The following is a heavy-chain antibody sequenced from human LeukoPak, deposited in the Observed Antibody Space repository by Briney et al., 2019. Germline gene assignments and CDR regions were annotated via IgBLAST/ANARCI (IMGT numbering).Heavy chain of an antibody. V-gene: IGHV3-23*01. CDR3: AAKDYDSSGYPYYYYYMDV. D-gene: IGHD3-22*01. CDR1: GFTFSSYG. J-gene: IGHJ6*03. CDR2: ISGSGGST. Sequence: DPGGSLRLSCAASGFTFSSYGMSWVRQAPGKGLEWVSAISGSGGSTYYADSVKGRFTISRDNSKNTLYLQMNSLRAEDTAVYYCAAKDYDSSGYPYYYYYMDVWGKGTTVTISS.